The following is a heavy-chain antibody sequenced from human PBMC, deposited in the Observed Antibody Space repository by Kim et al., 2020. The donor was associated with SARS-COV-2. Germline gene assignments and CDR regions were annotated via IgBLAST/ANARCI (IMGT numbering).Heavy chain of an antibody. V-gene: IGHV3-23*01. D-gene: IGHD1-1*01. CDR1: GFTFSRYG. Sequence: PGGSLRLSCVASGFTFSRYGMSWVRQAPGKGLEWVSTINESGGKTHYADSVKGRFTISRDNPKNTLYLEMNSLRAEDTGVYYCAKDVPPDTIMAFFDNWGQGMAIFDYWGQGTLVIVSS. J-gene: IGHJ4*02. CDR2: INESGGKT. CDR3: AKDVPPDTIMAFFDNWGQGMAIFDY.